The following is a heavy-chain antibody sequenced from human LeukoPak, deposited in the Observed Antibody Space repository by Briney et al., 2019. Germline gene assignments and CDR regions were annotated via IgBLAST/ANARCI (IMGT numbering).Heavy chain of an antibody. CDR3: AKDAPVNIVVVPAANS. CDR1: GFTFSSYA. Sequence: GGSLRLSCAASGFTFSSYAMSWVRQAPGKGLEWVSAISGSGGSTYYADSVKGRFTISRYNSKNTLYLQMNSLRAGDTAVYYCAKDAPVNIVVVPAANSWGQGTLVTVSS. J-gene: IGHJ4*02. D-gene: IGHD2-2*01. CDR2: ISGSGGST. V-gene: IGHV3-23*01.